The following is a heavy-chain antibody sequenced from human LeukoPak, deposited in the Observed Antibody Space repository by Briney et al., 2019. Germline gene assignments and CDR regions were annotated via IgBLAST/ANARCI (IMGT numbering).Heavy chain of an antibody. CDR3: ASGTYYYDSSGYYYQYFDY. V-gene: IGHV4-38-2*02. CDR1: GYSISSGYY. CDR2: IYHSGST. Sequence: SETLSLTCTVSGYSISSGYYWGWIRQPPGKGLEWIGSIYHSGSTYYNPSLKSRVTISVDTSKNQFPLKLSSVTAADTAVYYCASGTYYYDSSGYYYQYFDYWGQGTLVTVSS. D-gene: IGHD3-22*01. J-gene: IGHJ4*02.